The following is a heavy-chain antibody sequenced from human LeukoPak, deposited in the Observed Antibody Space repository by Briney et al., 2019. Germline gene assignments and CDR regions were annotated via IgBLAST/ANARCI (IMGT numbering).Heavy chain of an antibody. J-gene: IGHJ4*02. D-gene: IGHD3-22*01. CDR2: IYSGGST. CDR1: GFTVSSNY. V-gene: IGHV3-66*01. CDR3: ARVSYDSWGYYFDY. Sequence: PGGSLRLSCAASGFTVSSNYMSWVRQAPGKGLEWVSVIYSGGSTYYADSVKGRFTISRDNSKNTLYLQMNSLRAEDTAVYYCARVSYDSWGYYFDYWGQGTLVTVSS.